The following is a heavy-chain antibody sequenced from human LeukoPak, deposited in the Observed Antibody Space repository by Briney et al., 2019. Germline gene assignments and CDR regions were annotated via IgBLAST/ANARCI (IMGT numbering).Heavy chain of an antibody. Sequence: GGPLRLSCAASGFTFSDYYMSWSRQAPGKGLEWVSYISSSGSTIYYADSVKGRFTIFRDNAKKSLYLQMNSLRAEDTAVYYCARDWNTLADYWGQGTLVTVSS. J-gene: IGHJ4*02. CDR3: ARDWNTLADY. CDR1: GFTFSDYY. CDR2: ISSSGSTI. D-gene: IGHD1-1*01. V-gene: IGHV3-11*04.